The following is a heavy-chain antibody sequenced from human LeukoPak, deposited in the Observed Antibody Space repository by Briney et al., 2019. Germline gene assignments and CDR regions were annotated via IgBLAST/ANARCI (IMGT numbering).Heavy chain of an antibody. V-gene: IGHV3-11*01. CDR2: INIGGTNT. CDR3: ATDGAGFDT. J-gene: IGHJ5*02. Sequence: GGSLRLSCAASGFTFNDYYMSWIRQAPGKGLEWLSYINIGGTNTHYADSVKGRFTISRDNAKKSLYLEMSNMRAEDTAVYYCATDGAGFDTWGQGVLVTVSS. CDR1: GFTFNDYY.